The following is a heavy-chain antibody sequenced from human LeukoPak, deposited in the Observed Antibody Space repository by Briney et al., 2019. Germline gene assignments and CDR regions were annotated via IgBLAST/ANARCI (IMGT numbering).Heavy chain of an antibody. Sequence: PGGSLRLSCAASGFTFSTHSMNWVRQAPGKGLEWVSSITRSASYIYYGDSVKGRFTISRDNAKNSLFLQMNSLRVEDSAVYYCARAPRGGVNDAFDIWGQGTMVTVSS. D-gene: IGHD3-16*01. J-gene: IGHJ3*02. CDR3: ARAPRGGVNDAFDI. CDR2: ITRSASYI. V-gene: IGHV3-21*01. CDR1: GFTFSTHS.